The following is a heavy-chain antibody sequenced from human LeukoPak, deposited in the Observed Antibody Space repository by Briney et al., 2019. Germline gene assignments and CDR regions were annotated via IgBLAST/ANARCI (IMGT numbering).Heavy chain of an antibody. J-gene: IGHJ5*02. V-gene: IGHV4-34*01. Sequence: NSSETLSLTCAVYGGSFSGYYWSWIRQPPGKGLEWIGEINHSGSTNYNPSLKSRVTISVDTSKNQFSLKLSSVTAADTAVYYCARGRGRFFNTGGPWFDPWGQGTLVTVSS. CDR3: ARGRGRFFNTGGPWFDP. D-gene: IGHD3-3*01. CDR1: GGSFSGYY. CDR2: INHSGST.